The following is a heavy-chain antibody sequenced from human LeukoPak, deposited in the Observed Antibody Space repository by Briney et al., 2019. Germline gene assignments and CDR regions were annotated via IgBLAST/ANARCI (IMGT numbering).Heavy chain of an antibody. Sequence: GGSLRLSCAASGFTFSSYSMNWVRQAPGKGLEWVSSISSSSSYIYYADSVKGRLTISRDNAKNSLYLQMNSLRAEDTAVYYCARDIGNYYNAFDIWGQGTMVTVSS. CDR1: GFTFSSYS. J-gene: IGHJ3*02. D-gene: IGHD1-26*01. CDR2: ISSSSSYI. V-gene: IGHV3-21*01. CDR3: ARDIGNYYNAFDI.